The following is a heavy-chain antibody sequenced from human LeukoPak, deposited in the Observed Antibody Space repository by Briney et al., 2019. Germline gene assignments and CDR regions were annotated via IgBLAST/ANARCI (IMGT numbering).Heavy chain of an antibody. D-gene: IGHD1-26*01. CDR2: IYYSGST. V-gene: IGHV4-59*01. CDR3: ARALSGTYGLFQH. Sequence: SETLSLTCTVSGGSISNYYWSWIRQPPGKGLEWIGYIYYSGSTYYNPSLRSRVTISVDTSKNQFSLNLNFVTAADTAVYYCARALSGTYGLFQHWGQGTLVTVSS. J-gene: IGHJ1*01. CDR1: GGSISNYY.